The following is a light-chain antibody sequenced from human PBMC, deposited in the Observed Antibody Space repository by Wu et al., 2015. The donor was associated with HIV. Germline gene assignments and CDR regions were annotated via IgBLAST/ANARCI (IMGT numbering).Light chain of an antibody. Sequence: DIQMTQSPSSLSASVGDRVTITCRASQSITSYLNWYQHKPGQAPKLLIYAASSLQSGVPSRFSGSGSGTDFTLTISSLQPEDFAAYYCQQSYNNPYSFRPGDQAGDQT. V-gene: IGKV1-39*01. CDR3: QQSYNNPYS. CDR2: AAS. CDR1: QSITSY. J-gene: IGKJ2*03.